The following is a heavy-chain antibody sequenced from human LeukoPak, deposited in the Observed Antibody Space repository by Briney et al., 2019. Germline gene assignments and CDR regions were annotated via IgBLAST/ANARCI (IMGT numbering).Heavy chain of an antibody. V-gene: IGHV1-2*02. J-gene: IGHJ4*02. CDR3: ARDRGRGYNYDSGDFDF. CDR1: GYSFTGYY. CDR2: INPNTGGT. Sequence: ASVKVSCKASGYSFTGYYMHWVRQAPGQGLEWMGWINPNTGGTNYAQKFQGRVTMTRDTSISTAYMGLTWLGSDDTAVYYCARDRGRGYNYDSGDFDFWGQGTLVTVSS. D-gene: IGHD3-22*01.